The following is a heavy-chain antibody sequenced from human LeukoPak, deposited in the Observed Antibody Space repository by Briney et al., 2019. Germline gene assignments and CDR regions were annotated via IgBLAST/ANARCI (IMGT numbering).Heavy chain of an antibody. CDR3: ARAISPVAYYGMDV. CDR1: GYTFTSYS. D-gene: IGHD3-3*01. J-gene: IGHJ6*02. V-gene: IGHV1-46*01. CDR2: INPSGGST. Sequence: GASVKVSCKASGYTFTSYSVHWVRQAPGQGLDWMGIINPSGGSTSYAQKFQGRVTMTRDTSTSTVYMQLGSLRSEDTAVYYCARAISPVAYYGMDVWGQGTTVTVSS.